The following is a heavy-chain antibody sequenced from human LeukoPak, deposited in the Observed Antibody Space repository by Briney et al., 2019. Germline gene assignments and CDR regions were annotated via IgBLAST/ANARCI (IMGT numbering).Heavy chain of an antibody. CDR3: AREEIQLWYVRDY. CDR1: GGSFSGYY. V-gene: IGHV4-34*01. J-gene: IGHJ4*02. Sequence: SETLSLTCAVYGGSFSGYYWSWIRQPPGKGLEWIGEINHSGSTNYNPSLKSRVTMSVDTSKNQFSLKLSSVTAADTAVYYCAREEIQLWYVRDYWGQGTLVTVSS. CDR2: INHSGST. D-gene: IGHD5-18*01.